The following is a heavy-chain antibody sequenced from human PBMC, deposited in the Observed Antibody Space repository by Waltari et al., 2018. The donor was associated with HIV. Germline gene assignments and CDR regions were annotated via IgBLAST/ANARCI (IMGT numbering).Heavy chain of an antibody. CDR2: INHSGST. CDR3: ARFTNITTLGGMDV. CDR1: GGSFSGYY. V-gene: IGHV4-34*01. J-gene: IGHJ6*02. Sequence: QVQLQQWGAGLLKPSETLSLTCAVYGGSFSGYYWGWIRQPPGKGLEWIGEINHSGSTNYNPSLKSRVTISVDTSKNQFSLKLSSVTAADTAVYYCARFTNITTLGGMDVWGQGTTVTVSS. D-gene: IGHD3-3*01.